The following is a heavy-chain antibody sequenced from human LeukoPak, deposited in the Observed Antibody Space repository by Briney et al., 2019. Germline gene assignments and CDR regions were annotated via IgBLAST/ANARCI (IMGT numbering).Heavy chain of an antibody. V-gene: IGHV4-34*01. D-gene: IGHD3-22*01. J-gene: IGHJ4*02. CDR3: ARATFDSRGYYYEGEY. CDR1: GGSLSGYY. CDR2: INHSGST. Sequence: SETLSLTCAVYGGSLSGYYWNWIRQSPGKGLEWTGEINHSGSTNYNPSLKSRVTISVDTSKNQFSLKLSSVTAADTAVYYCARATFDSRGYYYEGEYWGQGTLVTVS.